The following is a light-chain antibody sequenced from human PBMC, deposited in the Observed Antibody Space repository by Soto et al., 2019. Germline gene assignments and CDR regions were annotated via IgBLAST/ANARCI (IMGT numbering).Light chain of an antibody. CDR3: AAWDDSLNGRV. V-gene: IGLV1-44*01. CDR2: DNN. J-gene: IGLJ3*02. Sequence: QSVLTQPPSASGTPGQRVTISCSGSSSNIGTNTVNWYQQLPGTAPKLLIYDNNHRPSGVPDRFSGSKSGTSASLAISGLQSEPEADYYCAAWDDSLNGRVFGGGTKLTVL. CDR1: SSNIGTNT.